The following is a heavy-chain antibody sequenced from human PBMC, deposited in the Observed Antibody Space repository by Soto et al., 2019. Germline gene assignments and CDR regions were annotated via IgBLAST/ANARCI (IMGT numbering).Heavy chain of an antibody. V-gene: IGHV3-30*04. J-gene: IGHJ4*02. D-gene: IGHD3-9*01. Sequence: GGSLRLSCAASGFTFSSYAMHWVRQAPGKGLEWVAVISYDGSNKYYADSVKGRFTISRDNAKNTLYLQMNSLRAEDTAVYYCARDGSYYDILTGYFDYWGQGTLVTVSS. CDR2: ISYDGSNK. CDR3: ARDGSYYDILTGYFDY. CDR1: GFTFSSYA.